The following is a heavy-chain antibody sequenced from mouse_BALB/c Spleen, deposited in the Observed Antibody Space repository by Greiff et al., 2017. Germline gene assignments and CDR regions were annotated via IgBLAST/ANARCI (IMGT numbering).Heavy chain of an antibody. CDR2: ISYDGSN. D-gene: IGHD1-2*01. CDR3: ARGATAHYFDY. CDR1: GYSITSGYY. J-gene: IGHJ2*01. Sequence: EVKLVESGPGLVKPSQSLSLTCSVTGYSITSGYYWNWIRQFPGNKLEWMGYISYDGSNNYNPSLKNRISITRDTSKNQFFLKLNSVTTEDTATYYCARGATAHYFDYWGQGTTLTVSS. V-gene: IGHV3-6*02.